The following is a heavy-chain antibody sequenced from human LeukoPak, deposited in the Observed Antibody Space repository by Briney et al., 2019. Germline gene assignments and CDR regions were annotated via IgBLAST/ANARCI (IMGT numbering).Heavy chain of an antibody. CDR3: AKETEQQYYYLDY. J-gene: IGHJ4*02. CDR2: VSGSGGST. Sequence: PGGSLRLSCAASGSTFSSYAMNWVRQAPGKGLEWVSAVSGSGGSTYYADSVKGRLTISRDNSKNTLYLQMNSLRAEDTAVYYCAKETEQQYYYLDYWGQGTLVTVSS. CDR1: GSTFSSYA. V-gene: IGHV3-23*01. D-gene: IGHD6-13*01.